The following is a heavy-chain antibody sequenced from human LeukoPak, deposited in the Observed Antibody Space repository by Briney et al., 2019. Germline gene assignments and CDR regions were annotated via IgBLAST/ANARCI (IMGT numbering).Heavy chain of an antibody. D-gene: IGHD3-22*01. CDR1: GYTFTGYY. Sequence: ASVKVSCKASGYTFTGYYMHWVRQAPGQGREWMGWINPNSGGTNYAQKFQGRVTMTRDTSISTAYMELSRLRSDDTAVYYCARGEDNYYDSSGYNFDYWGQGTLVTVSS. CDR3: ARGEDNYYDSSGYNFDY. CDR2: INPNSGGT. J-gene: IGHJ4*02. V-gene: IGHV1-2*02.